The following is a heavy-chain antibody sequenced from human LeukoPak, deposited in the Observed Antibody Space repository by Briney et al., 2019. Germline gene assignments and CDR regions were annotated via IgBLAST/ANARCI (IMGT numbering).Heavy chain of an antibody. J-gene: IGHJ6*02. D-gene: IGHD5-18*01. CDR1: GGTFSTSA. Sequence: SVKVSCKTSGGTFSTSAITWVRQAPGQGLELMGSIIPVLNITTYEQRFQGRVTITADTSTSTVYMELSSLRSEETAVYYCARDQGLTAPPPYGLDVWGQGTTVIVSS. CDR3: ARDQGLTAPPPYGLDV. V-gene: IGHV1-69*04. CDR2: IIPVLNIT.